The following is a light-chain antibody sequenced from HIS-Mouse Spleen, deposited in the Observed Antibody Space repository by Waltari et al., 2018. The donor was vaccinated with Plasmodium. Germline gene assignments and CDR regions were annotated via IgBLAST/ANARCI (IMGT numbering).Light chain of an antibody. CDR3: QQYKSYSWT. V-gene: IGKV1-5*03. J-gene: IGKJ1*01. CDR2: KAS. CDR1: PSISSR. Sequence: DIQMTQSPSTLSASVGDRVTLTCRASPSISSRLAWYQQKPWKAPKLLIYKASSLESGVPSKFSGSGSVTEFTLTISSLQPDDFATYYCQQYKSYSWTFGQGTKVEIK.